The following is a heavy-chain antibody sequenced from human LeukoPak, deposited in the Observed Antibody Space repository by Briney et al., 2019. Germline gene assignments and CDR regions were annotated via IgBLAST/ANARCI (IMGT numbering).Heavy chain of an antibody. CDR2: INWNGGST. CDR1: GFTFSSYA. D-gene: IGHD1-26*01. Sequence: RAGGSLRLSCAASGFTFSSYAMSWVRQAPGKGLEWVSGINWNGGSTGYADSVKGRFTISRDNAKNSLYLQMNSLRAEDTALYYCARVKLASYYFDYWGQGTLVTVSS. J-gene: IGHJ4*02. CDR3: ARVKLASYYFDY. V-gene: IGHV3-20*04.